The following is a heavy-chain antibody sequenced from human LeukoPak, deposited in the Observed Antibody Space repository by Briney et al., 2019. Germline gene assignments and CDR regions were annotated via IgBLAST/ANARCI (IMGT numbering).Heavy chain of an antibody. CDR1: GYSISNGYS. CDR2: VHHSGST. CDR3: ARDLGVTGTTSFDD. V-gene: IGHV4-38-2*02. Sequence: SETLSLTCTVSGYSISNGYSWGWIRQPPGKRLEWIASVHHSGSTYYNPSLKSRVTISPDTSKNQFSLKLSSVTAADTAVYYCARDLGVTGTTSFDDWGQGTLVTVSS. J-gene: IGHJ4*02. D-gene: IGHD1-7*01.